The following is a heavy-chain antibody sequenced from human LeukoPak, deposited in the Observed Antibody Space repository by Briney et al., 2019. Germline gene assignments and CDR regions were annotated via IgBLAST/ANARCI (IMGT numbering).Heavy chain of an antibody. Sequence: SETLSLTCTVSGGSIRSSYYYWGWIRQPPGKGLEWIGSIYDSGSTYYNPSLKSRVTISVDTSKNQFSLKLNSVTAADTAVYYCARGMIYDSSGYYYGYWGQGTLVTVSS. CDR1: GGSIRSSYYY. V-gene: IGHV4-39*01. D-gene: IGHD3-22*01. CDR3: ARGMIYDSSGYYYGY. J-gene: IGHJ4*02. CDR2: IYDSGST.